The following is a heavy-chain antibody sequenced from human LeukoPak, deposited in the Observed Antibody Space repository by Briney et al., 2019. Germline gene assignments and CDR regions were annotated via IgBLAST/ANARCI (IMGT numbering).Heavy chain of an antibody. D-gene: IGHD2-2*01. V-gene: IGHV4-34*01. CDR3: ARFRYCSSTSCYRAHNWFDP. J-gene: IGHJ5*02. Sequence: PSETLSLTCAVYGGSFSGYYWSWIRQPPGKGLEWIGEINHSGSTNYNPSLKSRVTISVDTSKNQFSLKLSSVTAADTAVYYCARFRYCSSTSCYRAHNWFDPWGQGTLVTVSS. CDR2: INHSGST. CDR1: GGSFSGYY.